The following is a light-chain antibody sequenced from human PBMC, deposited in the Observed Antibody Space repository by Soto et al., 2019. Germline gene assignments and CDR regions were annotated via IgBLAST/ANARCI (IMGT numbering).Light chain of an antibody. CDR2: DVS. Sequence: QSALTQPASVSGSPGQPITISCAGTSSDIGGYNYVSWYQQHPGKAPQLMIYDVSSRPSGISNRFSGSKSGNTASLTISGLQAEDEADYYCGSFTSSSTLVFGGGTKLTVL. V-gene: IGLV2-14*01. J-gene: IGLJ2*01. CDR3: GSFTSSSTLV. CDR1: SSDIGGYNY.